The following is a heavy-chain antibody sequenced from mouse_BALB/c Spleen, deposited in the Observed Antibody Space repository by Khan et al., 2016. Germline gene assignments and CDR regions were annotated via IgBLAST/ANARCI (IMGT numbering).Heavy chain of an antibody. J-gene: IGHJ3*01. CDR3: ARGTPFAS. CDR2: IYPGDGDT. CDR1: GYAFSGYW. D-gene: IGHD2-14*01. V-gene: IGHV1-80*01. Sequence: QVQLKQSGAELVRPGSSVKISCKASGYAFSGYWMNWVKQRPGQGLEWIGQIYPGDGDTNYNGKFKGKATLTADKSSSTAYMQLSSLTSEDSAVYFCARGTPFASWGQGTLVTGSA.